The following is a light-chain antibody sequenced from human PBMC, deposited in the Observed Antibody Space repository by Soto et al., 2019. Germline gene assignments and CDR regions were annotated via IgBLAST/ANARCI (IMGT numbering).Light chain of an antibody. CDR3: QKYNSAPSLT. V-gene: IGKV1-27*01. CDR1: QGISNF. CDR2: AAS. J-gene: IGKJ4*02. Sequence: DIQMTQSPSSLSASVGDRVSITCRASQGISNFLAWYQHKPGKVPKLLIYAASTLQSGVPSRFSGSGSGKDFTLTISSRQPEDVATYYCQKYNSAPSLTFGGGTKVEIK.